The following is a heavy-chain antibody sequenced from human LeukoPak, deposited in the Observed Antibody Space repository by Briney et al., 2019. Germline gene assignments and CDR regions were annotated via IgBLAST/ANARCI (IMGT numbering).Heavy chain of an antibody. J-gene: IGHJ4*02. CDR1: GFTFSSYS. D-gene: IGHD6-19*01. Sequence: GGSLRLSCAASGFTFSSYSMNWVRQAPGKGLEWVSSTSSSSSYIYYADSVKGRFTISRDNAKNSLYLQMNSLRAEDTAVYYCAILGIAVAGTGFDYWGQGTLVTVSS. V-gene: IGHV3-21*01. CDR2: TSSSSSYI. CDR3: AILGIAVAGTGFDY.